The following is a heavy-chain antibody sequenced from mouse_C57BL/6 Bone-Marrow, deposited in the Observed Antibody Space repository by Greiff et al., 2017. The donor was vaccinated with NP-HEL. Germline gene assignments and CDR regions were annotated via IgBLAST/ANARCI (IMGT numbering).Heavy chain of an antibody. CDR1: GYTFTSYW. CDR2: IDPSDSYT. V-gene: IGHV1-69*01. Sequence: VQLQQSGAELVMPGASVKLSCKASGYTFTSYWMHWVKQRPGQGLEWIGEIDPSDSYTNYNQKFKGKSTLTVDKSSSTAYMQLSSLTSEDSAVYYCARSWDAMDYWGQGTSVTVSS. D-gene: IGHD4-1*01. CDR3: ARSWDAMDY. J-gene: IGHJ4*01.